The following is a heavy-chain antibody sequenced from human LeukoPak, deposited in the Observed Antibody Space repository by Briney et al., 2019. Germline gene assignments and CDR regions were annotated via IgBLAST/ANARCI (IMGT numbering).Heavy chain of an antibody. CDR2: INPSGGST. V-gene: IGHV1-46*01. CDR1: GGTFSSYA. J-gene: IGHJ3*02. D-gene: IGHD3-3*01. Sequence: GSSVKVSCKASGGTFSSYAISWVRQAPGQGLEWMGIINPSGGSTSYAQKFQGRVTMTRDTSTSTVYMELSSLRSEDTAVYYCARVAIFGVVTLDAFDIWGQGTMVTVSS. CDR3: ARVAIFGVVTLDAFDI.